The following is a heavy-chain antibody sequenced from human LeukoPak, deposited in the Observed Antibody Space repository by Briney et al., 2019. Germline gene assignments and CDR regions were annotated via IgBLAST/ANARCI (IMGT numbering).Heavy chain of an antibody. Sequence: ASVKVSCKAPGYTFTGYYMHWVRQAPGQGLEWMGWINPNSGGTNYAQKFQGRVTMTRDTSISTAYMELSRLRSDDTAVYYCARDYPTYYNILTGYYNYHYFDYWGQGTLVTVSS. CDR1: GYTFTGYY. V-gene: IGHV1-2*02. CDR3: ARDYPTYYNILTGYYNYHYFDY. D-gene: IGHD3-9*01. CDR2: INPNSGGT. J-gene: IGHJ4*02.